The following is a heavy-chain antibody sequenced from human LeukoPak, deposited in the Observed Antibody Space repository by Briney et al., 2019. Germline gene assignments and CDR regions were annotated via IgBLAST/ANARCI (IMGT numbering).Heavy chain of an antibody. J-gene: IGHJ3*01. CDR1: GVTLSSYS. V-gene: IGHV3-21*01. CDR3: GDDGGEYRICTSCYGGCGAFDF. Sequence: RGSLRPSCAASGVTLSSYSTNWVREAPGEGLGWGSSISSSRGDINYADSVRGRFTISRDNAKNSLYLHMNSLRAEDTAVSYCGDDGGEYRICTSCYGGCGAFDFWLRRTKVTVSS. CDR2: ISSSRGDI. D-gene: IGHD2-2*01.